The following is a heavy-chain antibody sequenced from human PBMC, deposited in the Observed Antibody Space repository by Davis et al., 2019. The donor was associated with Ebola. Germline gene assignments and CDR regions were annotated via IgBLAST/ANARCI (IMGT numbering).Heavy chain of an antibody. Sequence: GESLKISCRVSGYSFTSCWIGWVRQMPGKGLEWMGIIYPGDSDTRYSPSFQGQVTISADASISTAYLHWSSLRASDTAMYYCAASSETGFSTPYYFDYWGQGALVTVSS. V-gene: IGHV5-51*01. J-gene: IGHJ4*02. CDR2: IYPGDSDT. CDR3: AASSETGFSTPYYFDY. D-gene: IGHD3/OR15-3a*01. CDR1: GYSFTSCW.